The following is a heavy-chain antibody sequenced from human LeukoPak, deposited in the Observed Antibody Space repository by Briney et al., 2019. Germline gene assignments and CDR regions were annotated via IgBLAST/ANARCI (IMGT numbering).Heavy chain of an antibody. CDR2: INWNGDST. CDR1: GFTFDNYG. CDR3: ASATRGGVEAFDI. J-gene: IGHJ3*02. V-gene: IGHV3-20*04. Sequence: GGSLRLSCAASGFTFDNYGMSWVRQAPGKGLEWVSSINWNGDSTTYADSVKGRFTIPRDNAKKSLYLQMNSLRAEDTALYYCASATRGGVEAFDIWGQGTLVTVSS. D-gene: IGHD3-16*01.